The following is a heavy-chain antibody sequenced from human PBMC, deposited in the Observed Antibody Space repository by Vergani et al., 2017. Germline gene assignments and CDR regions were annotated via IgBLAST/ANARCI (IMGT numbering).Heavy chain of an antibody. D-gene: IGHD3-3*01. J-gene: IGHJ6*03. CDR2: IYSGGST. CDR3: ARFSRPYYDFWSVYYVADYYYMDV. Sequence: EVQLVESGGGLVQPGGSLRLSCAASGFTVSSNYMSWVRQAPGKGLEWVSVIYSGGSTYYSDAVKGRFTISRDNSKNTLYLQMNSLSAEDTAVYYCARFSRPYYDFWSVYYVADYYYMDVWSKGTTVTVSS. V-gene: IGHV3-66*01. CDR1: GFTVSSNY.